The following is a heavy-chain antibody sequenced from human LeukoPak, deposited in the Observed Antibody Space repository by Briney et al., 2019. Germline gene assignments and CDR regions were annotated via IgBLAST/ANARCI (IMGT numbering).Heavy chain of an antibody. Sequence: SETLSLTCTVSGGSMSSYYWSWIRQPPGKGLEWIGYIYYSGSTNYNPSLKSRVTISVDTSKNQFSLKLSSVTAADTAVYYCARDSVSGSIDYWGQGTLVTVSS. D-gene: IGHD1-1*01. CDR2: IYYSGST. V-gene: IGHV4-59*01. CDR3: ARDSVSGSIDY. CDR1: GGSMSSYY. J-gene: IGHJ4*02.